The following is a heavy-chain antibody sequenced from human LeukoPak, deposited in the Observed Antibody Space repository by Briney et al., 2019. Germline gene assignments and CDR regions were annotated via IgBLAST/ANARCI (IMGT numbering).Heavy chain of an antibody. V-gene: IGHV3-33*08. J-gene: IGHJ4*02. CDR2: IWYDGSNK. CDR1: GFTFSSYA. Sequence: GGSLRLSCAASGFTFSSYAMSWVRQAPGKGLEWVAVIWYDGSNKYYADSVKGRFTISRDNSKNTLYLQMNSLRAEDTAVYYCARAGGHSGYDFAYWGQGTLVTVSS. D-gene: IGHD5-12*01. CDR3: ARAGGHSGYDFAY.